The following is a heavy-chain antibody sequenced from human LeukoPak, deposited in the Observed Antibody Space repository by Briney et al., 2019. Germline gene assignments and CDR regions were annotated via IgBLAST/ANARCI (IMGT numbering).Heavy chain of an antibody. D-gene: IGHD5-18*01. CDR1: GFTFSSYW. Sequence: GGSLRLSCAASGFTFSSYWVSWVRQAPGKGLEWVANIKQDGSEKYYVDSVKGRFTISRDNAKNSLYLQMNSLRAEDTAVYYCARDQYVDTAMVTEYFDYWGQGTLVTVSS. V-gene: IGHV3-7*01. CDR2: IKQDGSEK. J-gene: IGHJ4*02. CDR3: ARDQYVDTAMVTEYFDY.